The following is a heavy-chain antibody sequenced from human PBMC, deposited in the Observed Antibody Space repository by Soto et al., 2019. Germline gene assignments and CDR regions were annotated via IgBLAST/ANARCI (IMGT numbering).Heavy chain of an antibody. J-gene: IGHJ4*02. CDR3: ARPARECSSPGCAN. D-gene: IGHD2-2*01. CDR1: GFTFSSYS. CDR2: INQDGSES. V-gene: IGHV3-7*01. Sequence: GSLRLSCAASGFTFSSYSMSWVRQAPGKGLEWVANINQDGSESYYVDSVKGRFTISRDNAKNSLYLQMTSLRAEDTAVYYCARPARECSSPGCANWGQGTLVTVSS.